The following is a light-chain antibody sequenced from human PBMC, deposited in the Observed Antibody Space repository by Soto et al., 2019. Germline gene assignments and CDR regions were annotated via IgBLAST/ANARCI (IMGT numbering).Light chain of an antibody. CDR2: KAS. CDR3: QKYNSYSYN. V-gene: IGKV1-5*03. CDR1: QSISSW. J-gene: IGKJ2*01. Sequence: DIQMTQSPSTLSASVGDRVTITCRASQSISSWLAWYQQKPGKAPKLLIYKASSLESGVTSRFSGSGSGTEFTLTISSLQHDDFETYYCQKYNSYSYNFGQGTKLEIK.